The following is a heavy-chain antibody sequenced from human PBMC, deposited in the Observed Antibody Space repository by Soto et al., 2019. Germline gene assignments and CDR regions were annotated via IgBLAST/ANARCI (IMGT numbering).Heavy chain of an antibody. V-gene: IGHV3-21*01. Sequence: PGGSLRLSCAASGFTFSSYSMNWVRQAPEKGLEWVSSISSSSSYIYYADSVKGRFTISRDNAKNSLYLQMNSLRAEDTAVYYCALFWSGYNGGVYYYYGMDVWGQGTTVTVSS. CDR1: GFTFSSYS. CDR3: ALFWSGYNGGVYYYYGMDV. J-gene: IGHJ6*02. CDR2: ISSSSSYI. D-gene: IGHD3-3*01.